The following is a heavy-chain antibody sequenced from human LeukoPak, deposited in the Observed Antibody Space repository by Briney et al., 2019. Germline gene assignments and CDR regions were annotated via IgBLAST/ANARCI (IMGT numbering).Heavy chain of an antibody. CDR3: ARGTTGTTDFDY. CDR2: ISTSGTTM. J-gene: IGHJ4*02. V-gene: IGHV3-11*01. CDR1: GFTFSDYY. D-gene: IGHD1-1*01. Sequence: KSGGSLRLSCAASGFTFSDYYMNWLRQAPGKGLGWVSYISTSGTTMSYADSVKGRFTISRDSAKNSLYLQMNSLRAEDTAVYYCARGTTGTTDFDYWGQGTLVTVSS.